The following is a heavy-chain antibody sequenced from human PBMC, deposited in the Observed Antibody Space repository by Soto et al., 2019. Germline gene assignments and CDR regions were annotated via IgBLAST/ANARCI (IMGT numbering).Heavy chain of an antibody. CDR3: ATLFYGSGSTSPPDY. D-gene: IGHD3-10*01. V-gene: IGHV4-59*08. J-gene: IGHJ4*02. CDR2: IYYSGNT. CDR1: GDSITSYY. Sequence: QVQLQESGPGQVKPSETLSLTCTVSGDSITSYYWSWIRQPPGKGLEWIGYIYYSGNTNYNPSLKRRRTMSVDTSKNQFSLRLSSVTAADTAVYYCATLFYGSGSTSPPDYWGQGTLVTVSS.